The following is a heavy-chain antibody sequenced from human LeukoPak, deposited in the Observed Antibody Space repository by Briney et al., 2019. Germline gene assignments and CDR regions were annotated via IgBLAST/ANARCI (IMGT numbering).Heavy chain of an antibody. Sequence: ASVKVSRKASVYTFTTYDINWARQPTGQEGEGMGWMNPNSANTGYAQKFQGRVTITRNTSITTAYMELNSLRSDDTAVYYCARARLVRGPVTPLYYFDYWGQGVLVTVSS. CDR1: VYTFTTYD. CDR3: ARARLVRGPVTPLYYFDY. V-gene: IGHV1-8*01. CDR2: MNPNSANT. D-gene: IGHD2-8*02. J-gene: IGHJ4*02.